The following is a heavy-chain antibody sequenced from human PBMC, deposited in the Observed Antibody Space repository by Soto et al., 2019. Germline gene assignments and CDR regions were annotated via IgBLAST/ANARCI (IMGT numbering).Heavy chain of an antibody. V-gene: IGHV3-23*01. Sequence: GGSLRLSCAASGFTFSSYAMSWVRQAPGKGLEWVSAISGSGGSTYYADSVKGRFTISRDNSKNTLYLQMNSLRAEDTAVYYCARDQRAADPFYGMDVWGQGTTVTVSS. CDR2: ISGSGGST. D-gene: IGHD6-13*01. J-gene: IGHJ6*02. CDR1: GFTFSSYA. CDR3: ARDQRAADPFYGMDV.